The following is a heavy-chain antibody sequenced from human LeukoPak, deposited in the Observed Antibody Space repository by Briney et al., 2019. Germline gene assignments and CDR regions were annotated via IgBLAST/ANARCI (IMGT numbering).Heavy chain of an antibody. CDR1: GYNFASYW. J-gene: IGHJ4*02. CDR2: IYPDDSNT. CDR3: ARRRSNGDQDY. Sequence: GESLKISCQGSGYNFASYWIGWVRQMPGKGLEWMGIIYPDDSNTRYSPSFQGQVTISADKSISTAYLQWSSLKASDTAMYYCARRRSNGDQDYWGQGTLVTVSS. D-gene: IGHD4-17*01. V-gene: IGHV5-51*01.